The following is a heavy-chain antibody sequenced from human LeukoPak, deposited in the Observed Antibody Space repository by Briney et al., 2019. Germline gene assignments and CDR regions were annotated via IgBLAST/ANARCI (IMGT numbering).Heavy chain of an antibody. J-gene: IGHJ4*02. CDR3: AKGVVRRYYFDY. CDR2: ISSSSSYI. V-gene: IGHV3-21*04. CDR1: GFTFSSYS. D-gene: IGHD3-22*01. Sequence: GGSLRLSCAASGFTFSSYSMNWVRQAPGKGLEWVSSISSSSSYIYYADSVKGRFTISRDNSKNTLYLQMNSLRAEDTAVYYCAKGVVRRYYFDYWGQGTLVTVSS.